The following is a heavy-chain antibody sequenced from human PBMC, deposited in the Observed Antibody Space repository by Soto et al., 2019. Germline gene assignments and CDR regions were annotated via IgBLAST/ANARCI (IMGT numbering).Heavy chain of an antibody. CDR2: LVPQFGTP. D-gene: IGHD5-18*01. CDR3: ARQNRDTPMVPFDV. Sequence: VQLVQSGAEVKKPGSSVKVSCLASRGTFNRYAINWVRQAPGHGLEWLGALVPQFGTPNYAQKFQDRVTIVADESTNTTSMELRGLTSDDPAVYYCARQNRDTPMVPFDVWGQGTLVTVSS. CDR1: RGTFNRYA. V-gene: IGHV1-69*01. J-gene: IGHJ4*02.